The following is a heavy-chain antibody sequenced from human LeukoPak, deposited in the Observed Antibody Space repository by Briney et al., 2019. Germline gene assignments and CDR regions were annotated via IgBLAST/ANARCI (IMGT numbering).Heavy chain of an antibody. D-gene: IGHD1-7*01. J-gene: IGHJ5*02. CDR2: ISAYNGNT. CDR3: ARGIGWNYFANWFDP. V-gene: IGHV1-18*01. Sequence: GASVKVSCKASGYTFTSYGISWVRPAPGQGLEWMGWISAYNGNTNYAQKLQGRVTMTTDTSTSTAYMELRSLRSDDTAVYYCARGIGWNYFANWFDPWGQGTLVTVSS. CDR1: GYTFTSYG.